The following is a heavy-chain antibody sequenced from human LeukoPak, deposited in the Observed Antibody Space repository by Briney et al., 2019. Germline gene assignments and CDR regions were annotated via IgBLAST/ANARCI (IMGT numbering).Heavy chain of an antibody. CDR3: ARALNYYDSSEGLFDY. V-gene: IGHV1-46*01. CDR1: GYTFTSYY. J-gene: IGHJ4*02. D-gene: IGHD3-22*01. Sequence: ASVKVSCKASGYTFTSYYMHWVRQAPGQGLEWMGIINPSGGSTSYAQKFQGRVTMTRDTSTSTVYMELSSLRSEDTAVYYCARALNYYDSSEGLFDYWGQGTLVTVSS. CDR2: INPSGGST.